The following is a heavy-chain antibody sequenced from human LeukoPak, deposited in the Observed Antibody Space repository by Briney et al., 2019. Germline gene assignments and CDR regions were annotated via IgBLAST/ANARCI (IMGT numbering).Heavy chain of an antibody. V-gene: IGHV3-33*01. CDR1: GFTFSSYG. CDR2: IWYDGSNK. CDR3: ARDHKFRGYSYGPDY. Sequence: PGGSLRLSCAASGFTFSSYGMHWVRQAPGKGLEWVAVIWYDGSNKYYADSVKGRFTISRDNSKNTLYLQMNSLRAEDTAVYYCARDHKFRGYSYGPDYWGQGTLVTVSS. D-gene: IGHD5-18*01. J-gene: IGHJ4*02.